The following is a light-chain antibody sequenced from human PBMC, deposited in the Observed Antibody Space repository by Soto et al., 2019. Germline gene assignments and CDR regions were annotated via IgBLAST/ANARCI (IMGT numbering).Light chain of an antibody. CDR3: CSYAATTHV. CDR1: SSDIGGYNY. Sequence: QPALTQPPSVSGSPGQSVTISCTGTSSDIGGYNYVSWYQQLPGKAPKVMIYDVSKRPSGVPDRFSGSNSGNTASLTISGLQAEDEADYYCCSYAATTHVFGTGTKVTVL. V-gene: IGLV2-11*01. J-gene: IGLJ1*01. CDR2: DVS.